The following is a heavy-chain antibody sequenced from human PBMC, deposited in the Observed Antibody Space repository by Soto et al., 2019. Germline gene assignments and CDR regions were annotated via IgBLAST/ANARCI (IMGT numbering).Heavy chain of an antibody. V-gene: IGHV3-9*01. CDR3: ARSSGGVFGIIIEGSNWFAP. Sequence: EVKLVESGGGLVQPGRSLKISCAASGFTFDDFAMHWVRLAPGKGLEWVSGMNWNGDSKAYAASVKGRFTISRDNAKNSLYLEMNSLRPEDTAFYYCARSSGGVFGIIIEGSNWFAPWGQGTLVTVSS. CDR2: MNWNGDSK. CDR1: GFTFDDFA. D-gene: IGHD3-3*01. J-gene: IGHJ5*02.